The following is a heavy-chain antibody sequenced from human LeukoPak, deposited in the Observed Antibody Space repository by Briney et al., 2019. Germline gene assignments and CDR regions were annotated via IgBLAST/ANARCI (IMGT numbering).Heavy chain of an antibody. CDR2: IYATGST. J-gene: IGHJ6*03. Sequence: SGTLCVTCAHSGGSMRDHYWSWIRQSPRMTLEWIGYIYATGSTHYNPSPKSRRTISVATSKNHVSLRRSSVTAADTAVYYCARHFRRDYPDSGSSQYFHYIDVWGKGTTVTVSS. CDR1: GGSMRDHY. V-gene: IGHV4-4*09. CDR3: ARHFRRDYPDSGSSQYFHYIDV. D-gene: IGHD3-10*01.